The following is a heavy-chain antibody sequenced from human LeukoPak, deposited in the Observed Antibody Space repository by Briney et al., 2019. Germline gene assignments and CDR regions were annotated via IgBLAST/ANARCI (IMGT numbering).Heavy chain of an antibody. CDR2: IRYDGSNK. CDR3: AKARGYYDFWSGPAA. Sequence: GGSLRLSCAASGFTFSSYGMHWVRQAPGKGLEWVAFIRYDGSNKYYADSVKGRFAISRDNSKNTLYLQMNSLRAEDTAVYYCAKARGYYDFWSGPAAWGQGTLVTVSS. CDR1: GFTFSSYG. D-gene: IGHD3-3*01. J-gene: IGHJ5*02. V-gene: IGHV3-30*02.